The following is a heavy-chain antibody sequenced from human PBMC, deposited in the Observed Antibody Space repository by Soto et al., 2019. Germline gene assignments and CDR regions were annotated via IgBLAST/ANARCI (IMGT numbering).Heavy chain of an antibody. J-gene: IGHJ4*02. Sequence: GGSLRLSCAASGFTFSSYGMHWVRQAPGKGLEWVAVIWYDGSNKYYADSVKGRFTISRDNSKNTLYLQMNSLRAEDTAVYYCARDVPAAEGFYFDYWGQGTLVTVSS. V-gene: IGHV3-33*01. D-gene: IGHD2-2*01. CDR3: ARDVPAAEGFYFDY. CDR1: GFTFSSYG. CDR2: IWYDGSNK.